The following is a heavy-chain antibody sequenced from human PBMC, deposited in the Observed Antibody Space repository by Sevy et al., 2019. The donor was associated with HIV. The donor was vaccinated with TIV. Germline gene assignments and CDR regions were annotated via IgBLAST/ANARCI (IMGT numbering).Heavy chain of an antibody. Sequence: GGSLRLSCADSGFTFPSYWMHWVRQPPGKGLVWVSRITPDGSFTPDGGRTNYADSVKGRSTISRDVATSPLYLHMNSLRVEDTSIYYCGRDAVGGFDLWGQGILVTVSS. J-gene: IGHJ4*02. CDR2: ITPDGSFTPDGGRT. V-gene: IGHV3-74*01. CDR3: GRDAVGGFDL. CDR1: GFTFPSYW.